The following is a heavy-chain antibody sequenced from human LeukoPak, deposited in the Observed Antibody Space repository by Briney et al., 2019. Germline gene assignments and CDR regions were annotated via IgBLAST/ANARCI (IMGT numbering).Heavy chain of an antibody. CDR1: GFTFSSYA. D-gene: IGHD6-13*01. J-gene: IGHJ4*02. V-gene: IGHV3-23*01. CDR3: AEVLRKAYSSWYVPENLNFDY. Sequence: GGSLRLSCAASGFTFSSYAMSWVRQAPGKGLEWASAISGSGGSTYYADSVKGRFTISRDNSKNTLYLQMNSLRAEDTAVYYCAEVLRKAYSSWYVPENLNFDYWGQGTLVTVSS. CDR2: ISGSGGST.